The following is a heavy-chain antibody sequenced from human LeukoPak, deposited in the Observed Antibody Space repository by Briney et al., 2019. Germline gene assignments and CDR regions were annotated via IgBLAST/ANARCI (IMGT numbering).Heavy chain of an antibody. CDR3: AKSPTGYYYGSGSPRLDNY. Sequence: GGSLRLSCAASGFTFSDYYMTWIRQAPGKGLEWVSYISSDGSVMYYADSVRGRFTISRDNSKNTLYLQMNSLRAEDTAVYYCAKSPTGYYYGSGSPRLDNYWGQGTLVTVSS. CDR1: GFTFSDYY. J-gene: IGHJ4*02. D-gene: IGHD3-10*01. CDR2: ISSDGSVM. V-gene: IGHV3-11*01.